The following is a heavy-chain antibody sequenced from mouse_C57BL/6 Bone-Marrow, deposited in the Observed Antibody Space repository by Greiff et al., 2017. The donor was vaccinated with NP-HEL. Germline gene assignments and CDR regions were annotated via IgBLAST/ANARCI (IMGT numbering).Heavy chain of an antibody. CDR1: GYTFTSYW. Sequence: QVQLQQPGAELVKPGASVKMSCKASGYTFTSYWITWVKQRPGQGLEWIGDIYPGSGSTNYNEKFKSKATLTVDKSSSTAYMHLSSLTSEDSAVYYCARVYDYVDYWGQGTTLTVSS. CDR3: ARVYDYVDY. D-gene: IGHD2-3*01. CDR2: IYPGSGST. V-gene: IGHV1-55*01. J-gene: IGHJ2*01.